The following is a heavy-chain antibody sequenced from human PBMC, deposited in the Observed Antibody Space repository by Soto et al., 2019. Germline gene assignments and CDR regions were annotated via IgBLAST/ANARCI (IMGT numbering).Heavy chain of an antibody. CDR2: INAGNGNT. CDR3: ARPKDYDDCLDL. D-gene: IGHD3-22*01. Sequence: ASVKVSCKASGYAFTLFNIHWVLQAPGQRIEWMGRINAGNGNTKYSQKFQGRVTFTRDTSANTAYMELSSLISEDTAVYYCARPKDYDDCLDLWGQGTLVTVSS. V-gene: IGHV1-3*01. J-gene: IGHJ4*02. CDR1: GYAFTLFN.